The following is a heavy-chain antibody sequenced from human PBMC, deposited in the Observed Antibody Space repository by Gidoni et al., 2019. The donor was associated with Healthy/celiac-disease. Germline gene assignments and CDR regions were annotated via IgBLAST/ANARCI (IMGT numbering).Heavy chain of an antibody. D-gene: IGHD1-7*01. CDR3: AKDSTRLLNWNYLGPTFDY. J-gene: IGHJ4*02. V-gene: IGHV3-43D*04. Sequence: EVQLVESGGVVVQPGGSLRLSCAASGFTFDDYAMHWVRQAPGKGLEWVSLISWDGGSTYYADSVKGRFTISRDNSKNSLYLQMNSLRAEDTALYYCAKDSTRLLNWNYLGPTFDYWGQGTLVTVSS. CDR1: GFTFDDYA. CDR2: ISWDGGST.